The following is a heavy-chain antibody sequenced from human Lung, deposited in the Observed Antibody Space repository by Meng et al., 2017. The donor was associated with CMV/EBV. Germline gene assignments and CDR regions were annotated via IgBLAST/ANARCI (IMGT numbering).Heavy chain of an antibody. CDR1: GFSFSTYA. Sequence: GGSLRPXXAASGFSFSTYALHWVRQAPGKGLGGLAFVRHDNTYPYYGDSVKGRFTIFRDNAQYTLYLQMASLSADDTAVYFFARDVLAYHDGPAGGMDVWGQGXTVTVSS. V-gene: IGHV3-30*02. D-gene: IGHD3-3*01. CDR2: VRHDNTYP. J-gene: IGHJ6*02. CDR3: ARDVLAYHDGPAGGMDV.